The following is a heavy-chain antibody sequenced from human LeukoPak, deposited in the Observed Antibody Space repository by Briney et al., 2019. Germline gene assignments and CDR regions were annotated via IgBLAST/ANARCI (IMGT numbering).Heavy chain of an antibody. V-gene: IGHV4-4*07. Sequence: PSETLSLTCTVSGGSISSYYWSWIRQPAGKGLEWIGRIYTSGSTNYNPSLKSRVTMSVDTSKNQFSLKLSSVTAADTAVYYCARDVTTVRGANDAFDIWGQGTMVTVSS. J-gene: IGHJ3*02. D-gene: IGHD3-10*01. CDR2: IYTSGST. CDR1: GGSISSYY. CDR3: ARDVTTVRGANDAFDI.